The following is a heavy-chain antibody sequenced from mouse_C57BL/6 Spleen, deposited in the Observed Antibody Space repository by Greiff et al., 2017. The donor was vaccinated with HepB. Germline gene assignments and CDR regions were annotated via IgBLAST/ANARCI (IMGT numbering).Heavy chain of an antibody. V-gene: IGHV1-64*01. CDR2: IHPNSGST. J-gene: IGHJ4*01. CDR1: GYTFTSYW. Sequence: QVQLQQPGAELVKPGASVKLSCKASGYTFTSYWMHWVKQRPGQGLEWIGVIHPNSGSTNYNEKFKSKATLTVDKSSSTAYMQLSSLTSEDSAVYYGGSQSFYAMDYWGQGTSVTVSS. CDR3: GSQSFYAMDY.